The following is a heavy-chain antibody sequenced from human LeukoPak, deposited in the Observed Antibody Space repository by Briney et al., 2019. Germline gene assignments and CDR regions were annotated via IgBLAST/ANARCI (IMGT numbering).Heavy chain of an antibody. Sequence: ASVKVSCKASGYTFTGYYMHWVRQAPGQGLEWMGWINPNSGNTGYAQKFQGRVTMTRNTSISTAYMELSSLRSEDTAVYYCAREGYYYDSSGYSGTYYYYGMDVWGQGTTVTVSS. D-gene: IGHD3-22*01. CDR3: AREGYYYDSSGYSGTYYYYGMDV. V-gene: IGHV1-8*02. J-gene: IGHJ6*02. CDR1: GYTFTGYY. CDR2: INPNSGNT.